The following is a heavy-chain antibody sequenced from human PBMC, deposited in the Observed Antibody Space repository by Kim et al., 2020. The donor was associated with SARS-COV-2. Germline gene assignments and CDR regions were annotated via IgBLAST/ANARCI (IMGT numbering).Heavy chain of an antibody. Sequence: GGSLRLSCAASGFTFSSYAMNWVRQAPGKGLEWVAVISYDGSNKYYADSVKGRFTISRDNSKNTLYMQMNSLRAEDTAVYYCEKGDYCSSTSCFLYYFDYWGQGTLVTVSS. CDR1: GFTFSSYA. V-gene: IGHV3-33*06. D-gene: IGHD2-2*01. J-gene: IGHJ4*02. CDR2: ISYDGSNK. CDR3: EKGDYCSSTSCFLYYFDY.